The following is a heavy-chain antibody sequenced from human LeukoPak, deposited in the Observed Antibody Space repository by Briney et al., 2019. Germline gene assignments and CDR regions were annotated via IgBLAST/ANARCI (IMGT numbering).Heavy chain of an antibody. V-gene: IGHV4-34*01. CDR1: GGSISSYY. CDR2: INHSGST. CDR3: ASLFYSNYVGYYLDY. Sequence: SETLSLTCSVAGGSISSYYWSWIRQPPGKGLEWIGEINHSGSTNYNPSLKSRVTISVDTSKNQFSLKLSSVTAADTAVYYCASLFYSNYVGYYLDYWGQGTLVTVSS. D-gene: IGHD4-11*01. J-gene: IGHJ4*02.